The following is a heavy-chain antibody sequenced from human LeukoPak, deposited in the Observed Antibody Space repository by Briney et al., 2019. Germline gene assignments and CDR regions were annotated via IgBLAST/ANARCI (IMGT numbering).Heavy chain of an antibody. CDR1: GYSFTTYW. CDR2: IYPGDSDT. V-gene: IGHV5-51*01. CDR3: ARRYGSSSYDY. J-gene: IGHJ4*02. D-gene: IGHD6-6*01. Sequence: GESLKISCRGSGYSFTTYWIGRVRQMPGKGLEWMGIIYPGDSDTRYSPSFQGQVTISADKSITTAYLLWSSLKASDTAMYYCARRYGSSSYDYWGQGTLVTVSS.